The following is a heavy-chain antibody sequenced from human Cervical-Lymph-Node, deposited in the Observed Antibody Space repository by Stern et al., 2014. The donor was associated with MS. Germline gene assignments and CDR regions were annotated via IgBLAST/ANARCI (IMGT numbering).Heavy chain of an antibody. D-gene: IGHD3-3*01. CDR2: STDKSDSYTT. Sequence: LQLQESGGGLVQPGGSLRLSCVASGFSFSDHYMDWVRQAPGKGLEWVGRSTDKSDSYTTNYAASVNGRFTISRDDSKSSLYLQMKSLKTEDTAVYYCARVTLFGGYRYHDAFDIWGQGTMVTVSS. CDR3: ARVTLFGGYRYHDAFDI. J-gene: IGHJ3*02. CDR1: GFSFSDHY. V-gene: IGHV3-72*01.